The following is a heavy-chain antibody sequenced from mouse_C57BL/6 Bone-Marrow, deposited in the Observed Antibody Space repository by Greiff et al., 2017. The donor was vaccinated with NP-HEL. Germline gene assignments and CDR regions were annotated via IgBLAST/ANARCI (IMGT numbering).Heavy chain of an antibody. V-gene: IGHV5-4*01. CDR3: AREGYYGSSYDFDY. Sequence: VKLMESGGGLVKPGGSLKLSCAASGFTFSSYAMSWVRQTPEKRLEWVATISDGGSYTYYPDNVKGRFTISRDNAKNNLYLQMSHLKSEDTAMYYCAREGYYGSSYDFDYWGQGTTLTVSS. D-gene: IGHD1-1*01. CDR1: GFTFSSYA. J-gene: IGHJ2*01. CDR2: ISDGGSYT.